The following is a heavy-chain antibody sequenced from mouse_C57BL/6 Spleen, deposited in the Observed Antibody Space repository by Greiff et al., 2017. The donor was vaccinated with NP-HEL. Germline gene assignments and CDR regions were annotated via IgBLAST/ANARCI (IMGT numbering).Heavy chain of an antibody. CDR1: GYSITSGYY. D-gene: IGHD2-4*01. V-gene: IGHV3-6*01. Sequence: EVQLVESGPGLVKPSQSLSLTCSVTGYSITSGYYWNWIRQFPGNKLEWMGYISYDGSNNYNPSLKNRISITRDTSKNQFFLKLNSVTTEDTATYYCAREEYDYDWFAYWGQGTLVTVSA. J-gene: IGHJ3*01. CDR3: AREEYDYDWFAY. CDR2: ISYDGSN.